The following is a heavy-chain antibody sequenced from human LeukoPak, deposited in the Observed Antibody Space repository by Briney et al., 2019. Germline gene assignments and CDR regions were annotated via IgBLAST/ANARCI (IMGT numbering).Heavy chain of an antibody. CDR2: IYSGGGT. CDR1: GFTVSTNY. D-gene: IGHD4-17*01. J-gene: IGHJ4*02. Sequence: GGSLRLSRAASGFTVSTNYMSWVRQAPGKGLEWVSLIYSGGGTYYADSVKGRFTISRDNSRNTLSLQMNSLRVDDTAVYYCARGFRSVTTWGYFDYWGQGALVTVSS. V-gene: IGHV3-66*01. CDR3: ARGFRSVTTWGYFDY.